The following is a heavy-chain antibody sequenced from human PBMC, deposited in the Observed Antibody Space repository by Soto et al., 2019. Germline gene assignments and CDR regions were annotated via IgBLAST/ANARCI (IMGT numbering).Heavy chain of an antibody. CDR2: IYYSGST. V-gene: IGHV4-39*01. D-gene: IGHD3-10*01. CDR3: AGPITMVRGVNDAFDI. J-gene: IGHJ3*02. CDR1: GGSISSSSYY. Sequence: SETLSLTCTVSGGSISSSSYYWGWIRQPPGKGLEWIGSIYYSGSTYYNPSLKSRVTISVDTSKNQFSLKLSSVTAADTAVYYRAGPITMVRGVNDAFDIWGQGTMVTVSS.